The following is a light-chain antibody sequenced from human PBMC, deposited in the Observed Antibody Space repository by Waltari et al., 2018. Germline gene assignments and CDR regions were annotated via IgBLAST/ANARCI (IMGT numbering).Light chain of an antibody. CDR3: QQYNNYWT. Sequence: DIQMTQSPSTLSAPVGDRVTITCRASQSISSWLAWYQQKPGKAPKLLIYKASSLESGVPSRFSGSGSGTEFTLTISSLQPDDFATYYCQQYNNYWTFGQGTKVEIK. CDR1: QSISSW. CDR2: KAS. V-gene: IGKV1-5*03. J-gene: IGKJ1*01.